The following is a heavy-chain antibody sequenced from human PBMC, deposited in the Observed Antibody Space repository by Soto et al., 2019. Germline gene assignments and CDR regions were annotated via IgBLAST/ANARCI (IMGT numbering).Heavy chain of an antibody. CDR2: ISAYNGNT. CDR1: GYTFTRYG. V-gene: IGHV1-18*01. CDR3: ATTPYSGYDLFNWFDP. Sequence: ASVKVSCKASGYTFTRYGISWVRQTKGQGLEWMGWISAYNGNTNYAQKLQGRVTMTTDTSTSTAYMELRSLRSDDTAVYYCATTPYSGYDLFNWFDPWGQGTLVTVPQ. D-gene: IGHD5-12*01. J-gene: IGHJ5*02.